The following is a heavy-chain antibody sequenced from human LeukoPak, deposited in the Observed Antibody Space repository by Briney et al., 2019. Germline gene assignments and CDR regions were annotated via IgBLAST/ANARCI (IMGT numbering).Heavy chain of an antibody. CDR3: GKEGGA. V-gene: IGHV3-23*01. CDR1: GFRFSDFT. J-gene: IGHJ5*02. D-gene: IGHD3-16*01. CDR2: IGGRGGGT. Sequence: GRSLRLSCAASGFRFSDFTMTWVRQAPGKGPEWVSAIGGRGGGTYYADSLGGRFTISRDNSKDMVYLQMNSLKVEDTATYYCGKEGGAWGQGTKVTVSS.